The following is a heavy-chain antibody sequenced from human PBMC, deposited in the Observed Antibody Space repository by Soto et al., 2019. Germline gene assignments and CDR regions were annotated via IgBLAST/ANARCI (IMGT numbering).Heavy chain of an antibody. CDR3: ASFDLWRYYRMDV. Sequence: GGSLRLSCAGSGFTFSDYYMSWIRQAPGKGLEWVSYISSSGSTIYYADSVKGRFTISRDNAKNSLYLQMNSLRAEDTAVYYCASFDLWRYYRMDVWGQGTTVTVSS. CDR1: GFTFSDYY. D-gene: IGHD3-9*01. V-gene: IGHV3-11*01. J-gene: IGHJ6*02. CDR2: ISSSGSTI.